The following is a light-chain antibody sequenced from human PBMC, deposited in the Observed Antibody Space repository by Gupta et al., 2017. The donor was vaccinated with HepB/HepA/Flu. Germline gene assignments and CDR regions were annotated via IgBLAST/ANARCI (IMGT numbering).Light chain of an antibody. CDR3: QQCLTSPIT. Sequence: DIQLTQPPPSLSASVGDRVTITCRASQSIRIYLTWYQHKPGKAPKLLIYYASTLPTEVPSRFSGSGSGTEFTLTISSLEPEDFAAYYCQQCLTSPITFGQGTQLEIK. CDR2: YAS. J-gene: IGKJ5*01. CDR1: QSIRIY. V-gene: IGKV1-39*01.